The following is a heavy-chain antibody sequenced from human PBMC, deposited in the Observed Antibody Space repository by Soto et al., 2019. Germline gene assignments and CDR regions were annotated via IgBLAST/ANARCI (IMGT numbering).Heavy chain of an antibody. CDR1: GFTFSSYG. J-gene: IGHJ5*02. D-gene: IGHD2-2*01. V-gene: IGHV3-33*01. CDR2: IWYDGSNK. CDR3: ARYHGAGWLDP. Sequence: GGSLRLSCAASGFTFSSYGMHWVRQAPGKGLEWVAVIWYDGSNKYYADSVKGRFTISRDNSENTLYLQMNSLRAEDTAVYYCARYHGAGWLDPWGQGTLVTVSS.